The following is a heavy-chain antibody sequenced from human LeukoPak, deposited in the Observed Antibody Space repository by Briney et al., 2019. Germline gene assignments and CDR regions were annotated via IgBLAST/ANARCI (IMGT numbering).Heavy chain of an antibody. Sequence: GGSLRLSCAASGFTFSDYTMNWVRQAPGKGLEWVSSISGTSNYIYYADSVRGRFTISRDNAKNSLYLQMNSLRAEDTAVYYCARVVSSGYYISDYYYMDVWGKGTTVTVSS. V-gene: IGHV3-21*01. CDR2: ISGTSNYI. CDR3: ARVVSSGYYISDYYYMDV. CDR1: GFTFSDYT. J-gene: IGHJ6*03. D-gene: IGHD3-22*01.